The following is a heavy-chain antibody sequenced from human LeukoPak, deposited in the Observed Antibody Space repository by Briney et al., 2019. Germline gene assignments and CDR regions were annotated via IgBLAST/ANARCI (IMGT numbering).Heavy chain of an antibody. Sequence: GGSLRLSCAASGFTVSRNYISWVRQAPGKGLEWVSLTYSDGSTSYTDSVKGRFTISRDNSKNTLSLQLNSLRAEDTAVYYCARDGSSSTMEPTGGYYYYGMDVWGQGTTVTVSS. J-gene: IGHJ6*02. V-gene: IGHV3-53*01. CDR2: TYSDGST. CDR3: ARDGSSSTMEPTGGYYYYGMDV. CDR1: GFTVSRNY. D-gene: IGHD6-6*01.